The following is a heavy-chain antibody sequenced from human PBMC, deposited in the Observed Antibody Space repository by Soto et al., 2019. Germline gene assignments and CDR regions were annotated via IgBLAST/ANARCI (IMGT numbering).Heavy chain of an antibody. D-gene: IGHD2-15*01. V-gene: IGHV3-23*01. CDR2: ISGSGGST. Sequence: PGGSLRLSCAASGFTFSSYAMSWVRQAPGKGLEWVSAISGSGGSTFYADSVKGRFSISRDNSKNTLYLQMNTLRAEDTALYYCAKDRISYMDVWGKGTTVTVSS. CDR1: GFTFSSYA. CDR3: AKDRISYMDV. J-gene: IGHJ6*03.